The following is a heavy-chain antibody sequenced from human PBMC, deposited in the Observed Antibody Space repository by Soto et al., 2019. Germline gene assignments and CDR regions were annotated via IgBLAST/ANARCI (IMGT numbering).Heavy chain of an antibody. CDR1: GGSISSSNW. D-gene: IGHD6-13*01. V-gene: IGHV4-4*02. CDR3: ARDPEQQLAQERDY. CDR2: IYHSGST. J-gene: IGHJ4*02. Sequence: KPSETLSLTCAVSGGSISSSNWWSWVRQPPGKGLEWIGEIYHSGSTNYNPSLKSRVTISVDKSKNQFSLKLSSVTAADTAVYYCARDPEQQLAQERDYWGQGTLVTVSS.